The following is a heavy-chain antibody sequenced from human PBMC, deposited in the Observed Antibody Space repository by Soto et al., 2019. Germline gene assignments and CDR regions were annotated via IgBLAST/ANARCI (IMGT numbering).Heavy chain of an antibody. D-gene: IGHD3-9*01. CDR1: GFTFSNYN. Sequence: GGSLRLSCAASGFTFSNYNMNWFRQAPGKGLEWVSYISSSSTIYYADSVKGRFTVSRDNAKNSLFLLMNSLRAEDSAIYYCARDKDWAFDYWGQGTLVTVSS. CDR2: ISSSSTI. CDR3: ARDKDWAFDY. J-gene: IGHJ4*02. V-gene: IGHV3-48*04.